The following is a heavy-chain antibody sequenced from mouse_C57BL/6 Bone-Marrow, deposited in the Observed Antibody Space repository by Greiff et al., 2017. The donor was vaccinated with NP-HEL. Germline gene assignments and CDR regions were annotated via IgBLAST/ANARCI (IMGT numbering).Heavy chain of an antibody. V-gene: IGHV1-69*01. D-gene: IGHD2-2*01. CDR1: GYTFTSYW. CDR3: ARSRGYEGDY. Sequence: QVQLQQPGAELVMPGASVKLSCKASGYTFTSYWMHWVKQRPGQGLEWIGEIDPSDSYTNYNQKFKGKSTLTVDKSSSTAYMQLSSLTSEDSAVYYCARSRGYEGDYWGQGTSVTVSS. J-gene: IGHJ4*01. CDR2: IDPSDSYT.